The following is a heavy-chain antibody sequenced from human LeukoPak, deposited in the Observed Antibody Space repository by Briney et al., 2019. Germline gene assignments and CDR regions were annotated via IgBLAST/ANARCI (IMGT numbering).Heavy chain of an antibody. CDR3: ARDLPPGIAAAGNPGVY. CDR1: GYSFSNHG. CDR2: IAGYNDNP. Sequence: ASVKVSCKTSGYSFSNHGISWVRQAPGQGLEWMGWIAGYNDNPKYSQKFQGRVTMTRDTSTSTVYMELSRLRSDDTAVYYCARDLPPGIAAAGNPGVYWGQGTLVTVSS. J-gene: IGHJ4*02. V-gene: IGHV1-18*01. D-gene: IGHD6-13*01.